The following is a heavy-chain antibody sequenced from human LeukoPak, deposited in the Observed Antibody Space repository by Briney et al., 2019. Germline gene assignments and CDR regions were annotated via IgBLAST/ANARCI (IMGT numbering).Heavy chain of an antibody. V-gene: IGHV1-8*01. D-gene: IGHD6-13*01. CDR3: AREGSSSSWYVRYGMDV. Sequence: GASVKVSCKASGYTFSSYDINWVRQATGQGLEWMGWISAYNGNTNYAQKFQGRVTMTRNTSISTAYMELSSLRSEDTAVYYCAREGSSSSWYVRYGMDVWGQGTTVTVSS. J-gene: IGHJ6*02. CDR1: GYTFSSYD. CDR2: ISAYNGNT.